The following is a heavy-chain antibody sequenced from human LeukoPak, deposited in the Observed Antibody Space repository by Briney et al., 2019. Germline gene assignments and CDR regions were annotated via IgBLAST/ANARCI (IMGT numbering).Heavy chain of an antibody. J-gene: IGHJ4*02. V-gene: IGHV3-30*18. D-gene: IGHD6-6*01. CDR1: GFTFSSYG. CDR2: ISYDGSNK. CDR3: AKSEPYSSSFIDY. Sequence: GGSLRLSCAASGFTFSSYGMHWVRQAPGKGLEWVAVISYDGSNKYYADSVKGRFTISRDNSKNTLYLQMNSLRAEDTAVYYCAKSEPYSSSFIDYWGQGTLVTVSS.